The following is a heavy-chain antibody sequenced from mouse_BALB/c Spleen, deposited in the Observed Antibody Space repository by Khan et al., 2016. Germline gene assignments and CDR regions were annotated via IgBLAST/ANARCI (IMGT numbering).Heavy chain of an antibody. CDR1: GYAFTNYG. CDR2: INTYTGEP. Sequence: QIQLVQSGPELKKPGETVKISCKASGYAFTNYGMNWVKQAPGKGLKWMGWINTYTGEPTYADDFKGRFAFSLETSASTAYLQINNLKNEDTATYFVARDYYGVSYVGTMDYWGQGTSVTVSS. CDR3: ARDYYGVSYVGTMDY. V-gene: IGHV9-3-1*01. J-gene: IGHJ4*01. D-gene: IGHD1-1*01.